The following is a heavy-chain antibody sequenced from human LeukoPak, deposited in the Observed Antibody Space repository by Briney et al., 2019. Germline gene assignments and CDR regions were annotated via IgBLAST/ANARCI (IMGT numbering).Heavy chain of an antibody. CDR1: GFTVSSNY. J-gene: IGHJ6*03. CDR3: ARDNYYYYMDV. Sequence: GGPLRLSCAASGFTVSSNYMSWVRQAPGKGLEWVSVIYSGGSTYYADSVKGRFTISRDNSKNTLYLQMNSLRAEDTAVYYCARDNYYYYMDVWGKGTTVTISS. CDR2: IYSGGST. V-gene: IGHV3-53*01.